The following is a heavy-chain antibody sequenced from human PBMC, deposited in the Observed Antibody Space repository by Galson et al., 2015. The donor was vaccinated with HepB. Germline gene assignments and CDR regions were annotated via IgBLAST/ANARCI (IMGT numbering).Heavy chain of an antibody. Sequence: PALVKPTQTLTLTCTFSGFSLSTSGMCVSWIRQPPGKALEWLALIDWDDDKYYSTSLKTRLTISKDTSKNQVVLTMTNMDPVDTATYYCARMHSSSPGSSLFDPWGQGTLVTVSS. J-gene: IGHJ5*02. CDR2: IDWDDDK. D-gene: IGHD6-13*01. V-gene: IGHV2-70*01. CDR3: ARMHSSSPGSSLFDP. CDR1: GFSLSTSGMC.